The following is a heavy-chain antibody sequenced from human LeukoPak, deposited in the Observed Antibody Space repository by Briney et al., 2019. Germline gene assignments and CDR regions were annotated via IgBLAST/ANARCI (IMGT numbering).Heavy chain of an antibody. J-gene: IGHJ4*02. CDR1: GFTFSTDA. CDR2: ISGSGGRT. D-gene: IGHD6-13*01. V-gene: IGHV3-23*01. Sequence: GGSLRLSCAASGFTFSTDAMSWVRQAPGKGLDWVSAISGSGGRTYYADSVKGRFTISRDNAKNSLYLQMNSLRAEDTAVYYCATSRGSWPDYFDYWGQGTLVTVSS. CDR3: ATSRGSWPDYFDY.